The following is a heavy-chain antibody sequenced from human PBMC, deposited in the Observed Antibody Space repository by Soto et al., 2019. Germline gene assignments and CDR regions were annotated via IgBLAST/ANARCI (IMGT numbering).Heavy chain of an antibody. CDR2: IKQDGSEQ. CDR3: AREAV. V-gene: IGHV3-7*05. Sequence: EVQLVESGGGLVQPGGSLRLSCAASGFTFSGYWMSWVRQAPGKGLEWVANIKQDGSEQFYLDSVKGRFTISRDNAKNSLYLQMNSLRAEDTAVYYRAREAVWGQGTTVTVSS. CDR1: GFTFSGYW. J-gene: IGHJ6*02.